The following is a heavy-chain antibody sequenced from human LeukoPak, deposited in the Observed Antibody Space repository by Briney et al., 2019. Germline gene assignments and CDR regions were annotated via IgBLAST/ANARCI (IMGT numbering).Heavy chain of an antibody. V-gene: IGHV1-69*13. CDR2: IIPIFGTA. D-gene: IGHD2-2*01. J-gene: IGHJ3*02. CDR1: GGTFSSYA. Sequence: SVKVSCKASGGTFSSYAISWVRQAPGQGLEWMGGIIPIFGTANYAQKFQGRVTITADESTSTAYMELSSLRSEDTAVYYCARAVVPAATNDAFDIWGQGTMVTVSS. CDR3: ARAVVPAATNDAFDI.